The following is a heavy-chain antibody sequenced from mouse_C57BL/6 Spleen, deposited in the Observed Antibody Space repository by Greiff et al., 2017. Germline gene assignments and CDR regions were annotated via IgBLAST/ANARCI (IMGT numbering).Heavy chain of an antibody. CDR1: GFTFSDYG. Sequence: EVQLVESGGGLVKPGGSLKLSCVASGFTFSDYGMHCVRLAPEKRLEWVAYIISGPSTIYYSYTVRGLFTTSRDKDKNTLVLQTTRRRAEATAMYYCARDYGSRAYWGKGTLGAGAA. CDR2: IISGPSTI. D-gene: IGHD1-1*01. V-gene: IGHV5-17*01. J-gene: IGHJ3*01. CDR3: ARDYGSRAY.